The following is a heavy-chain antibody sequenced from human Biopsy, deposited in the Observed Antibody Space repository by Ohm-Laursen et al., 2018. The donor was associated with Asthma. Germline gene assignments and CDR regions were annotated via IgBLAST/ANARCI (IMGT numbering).Heavy chain of an antibody. CDR2: ISVYNGNT. V-gene: IGHV1-18*01. J-gene: IGHJ6*02. D-gene: IGHD3-10*01. CDR3: ARAVDYSHYYGIDV. Sequence: ASVNVSCKTSGYTFNSAGITCVRQAPGQGLEWMGWISVYNGNTKVAQKLQDRVTMITDTSTSTAYMELRSLRSDDTAVYFCARAVDYSHYYGIDVWGQGTTVTVS. CDR1: GYTFNSAG.